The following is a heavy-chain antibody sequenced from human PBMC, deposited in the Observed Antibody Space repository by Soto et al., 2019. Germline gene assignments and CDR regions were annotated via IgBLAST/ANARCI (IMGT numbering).Heavy chain of an antibody. CDR3: AKDRGGSGWRFDY. D-gene: IGHD6-19*01. Sequence: GGSLRLSCAASGFTFGNYAMSWVRQAPGKGLEWVSAITASGGSTYYADSVKGRLTISRDNSKNTLYLQMNSLRAEDTAVYYCAKDRGGSGWRFDYWGQGTLVTVSS. V-gene: IGHV3-23*01. CDR1: GFTFGNYA. CDR2: ITASGGST. J-gene: IGHJ4*02.